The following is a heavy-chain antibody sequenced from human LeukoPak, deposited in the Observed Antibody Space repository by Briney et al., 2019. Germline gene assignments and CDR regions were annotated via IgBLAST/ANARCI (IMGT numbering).Heavy chain of an antibody. CDR2: LRYDGSTK. D-gene: IGHD2-2*01. Sequence: GGSLRLSCAASGFAFSSYGMHWVRRAPGRGLGGGTFLRYDGSTKYYTDSVKGRFTISRDNSKNTLYLQMNSLRVEDTAVYYCAKGYCSGTSCYSGLDWGQGTLVTVSS. CDR1: GFAFSSYG. CDR3: AKGYCSGTSCYSGLD. J-gene: IGHJ4*02. V-gene: IGHV3-30*02.